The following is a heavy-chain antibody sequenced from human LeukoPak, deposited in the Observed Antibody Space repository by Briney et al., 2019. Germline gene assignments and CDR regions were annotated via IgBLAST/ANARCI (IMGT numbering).Heavy chain of an antibody. CDR2: INHSGST. Sequence: SETLSLTCAVYGGSFSGYYWSWIRRPPGKGLEWIGEINHSGSTNYNPSLKSRVTISVDTSKNQFSLKLSSVTAADTAVYYCASCITMVRGVMRWFDPWGQGTLVTVSS. CDR3: ASCITMVRGVMRWFDP. V-gene: IGHV4-34*01. D-gene: IGHD3-10*01. J-gene: IGHJ5*02. CDR1: GGSFSGYY.